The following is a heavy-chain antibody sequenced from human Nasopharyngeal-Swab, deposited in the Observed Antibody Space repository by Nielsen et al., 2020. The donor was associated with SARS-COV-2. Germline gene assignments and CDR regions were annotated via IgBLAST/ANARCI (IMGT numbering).Heavy chain of an antibody. CDR2: IYSTEIT. CDR1: DGSIVSHY. Sequence: SETLSLTCTVSDGSIVSHYWNWIRLSPGKGLEWIGYIYSTEITKYNPSLGSRVTMSGDTSKNQVYLKLKSLTAADTAVYYCARWLVGATKDYGMDVWGQGTTVTVSS. CDR3: ARWLVGATKDYGMDV. V-gene: IGHV4-59*11. J-gene: IGHJ6*02. D-gene: IGHD1-26*01.